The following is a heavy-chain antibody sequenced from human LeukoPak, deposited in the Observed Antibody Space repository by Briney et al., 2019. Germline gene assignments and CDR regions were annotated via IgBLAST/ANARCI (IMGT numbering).Heavy chain of an antibody. Sequence: ASVKVSCKASGGTFSSYYMHWVRQAPGQGLEWMGIINPSGGSTSYAQKFQGRVTMTRDTSTSTVYMELSSLRSEDTAVYYCARPTVLYSGSYYRLDYWGQGTLVTVSS. D-gene: IGHD1-26*01. V-gene: IGHV1-46*01. J-gene: IGHJ4*02. CDR1: GGTFSSYY. CDR3: ARPTVLYSGSYYRLDY. CDR2: INPSGGST.